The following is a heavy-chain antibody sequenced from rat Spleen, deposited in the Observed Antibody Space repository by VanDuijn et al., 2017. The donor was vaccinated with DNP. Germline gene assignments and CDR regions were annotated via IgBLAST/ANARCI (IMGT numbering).Heavy chain of an antibody. D-gene: IGHD5-1*01. CDR3: ALNWAPESY. CDR1: GFTFSTAW. CDR2: IKTKSDNYAT. Sequence: EVQVLESGGGLVQPGNSLKLSCATSGFTFSTAWMYWYRQFPEKRLEWVAQIKTKSDNYATDYTESVKGRFTISRDDSKSTIYLQMNNLKEEETAIYYCALNWAPESYWGQGVMVTVSS. J-gene: IGHJ2*01. V-gene: IGHV6-6*01.